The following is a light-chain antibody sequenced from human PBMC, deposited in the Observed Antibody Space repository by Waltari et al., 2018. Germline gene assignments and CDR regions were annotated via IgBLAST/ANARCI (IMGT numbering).Light chain of an antibody. Sequence: QSALTQPASVPGSPGQSITISCTGTDSDVGAYNFVSWYRQHPGKAPHLLIYEVSDRPPGISARFSGSKSDNTSSLTISGLQADDEAVYYCSSYTTSNAPGVFGTGTKVTVL. V-gene: IGLV2-14*01. CDR3: SSYTTSNAPGV. CDR2: EVS. J-gene: IGLJ1*01. CDR1: DSDVGAYNF.